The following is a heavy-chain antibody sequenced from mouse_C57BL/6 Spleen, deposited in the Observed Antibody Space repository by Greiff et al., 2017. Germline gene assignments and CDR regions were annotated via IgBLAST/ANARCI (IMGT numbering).Heavy chain of an antibody. CDR1: GYTFTSYW. J-gene: IGHJ2*01. V-gene: IGHV1-61*01. CDR3: ARVGYDHNYFDY. D-gene: IGHD2-3*01. CDR2: IYPSDSET. Sequence: VQLQQPGAELVRPGSSVKLSCKASGYTFTSYWMDWVKQRPGQGLEWIGNIYPSDSETHFNQKFKDKATLTVDKSSSTAYMQLSSLTSEDSAVYYCARVGYDHNYFDYWGQGTTLTVSS.